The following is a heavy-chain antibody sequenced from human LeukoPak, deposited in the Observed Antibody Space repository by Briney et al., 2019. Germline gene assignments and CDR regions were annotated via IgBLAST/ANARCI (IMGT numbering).Heavy chain of an antibody. Sequence: PGGSLRLSCAASGFTFSSYAMSWVRQAPGKGLEWASAISGSGGSTYYADSVKGRFTISRDNSKNTLYLQMNSLRAEDTAVYYCAKDRRLRFLELPYYFDYWGQGTLVTVSS. J-gene: IGHJ4*02. CDR1: GFTFSSYA. D-gene: IGHD3-3*01. CDR2: ISGSGGST. V-gene: IGHV3-23*01. CDR3: AKDRRLRFLELPYYFDY.